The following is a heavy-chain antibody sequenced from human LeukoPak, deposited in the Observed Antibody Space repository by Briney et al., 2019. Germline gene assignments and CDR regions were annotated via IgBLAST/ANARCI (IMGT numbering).Heavy chain of an antibody. CDR3: AKGVGTKLKYYFDY. V-gene: IGHV3-23*01. J-gene: IGHJ4*02. CDR1: GFTFSTYA. D-gene: IGHD1-26*01. CDR2: ISGSGGST. Sequence: GGSLRLSCAASGFTFSTYAMSWVRQAPGKGLEWVSAISGSGGSTYYADSVKGRFTISRDSSKNTLYLQMNTLRAEDTAVYYCAKGVGTKLKYYFDYWGQGSLVTVSS.